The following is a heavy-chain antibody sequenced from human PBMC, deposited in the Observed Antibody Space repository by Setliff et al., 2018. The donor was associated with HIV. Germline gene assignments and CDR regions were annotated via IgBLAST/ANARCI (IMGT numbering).Heavy chain of an antibody. CDR3: AADRIVLGDY. V-gene: IGHV3-48*01. D-gene: IGHD2-15*01. J-gene: IGHJ4*02. Sequence: GGSLRLSCAASGFIFSTYSMNWVRQAPGKGLEWVAYISSDGGTIYYADSVKGRFTISRDNAKNSLYLQMNSLRVEDTAVYYCAADRIVLGDYWGQGTLVTVSS. CDR1: GFIFSTYS. CDR2: ISSDGGTI.